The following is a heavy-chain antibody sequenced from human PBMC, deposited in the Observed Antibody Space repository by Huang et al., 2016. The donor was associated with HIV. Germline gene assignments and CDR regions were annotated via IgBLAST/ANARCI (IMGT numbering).Heavy chain of an antibody. CDR1: GFNFNNYD. Sequence: QVQLVQSGAEVKKPGASVKVSCKASGFNFNNYDLNWVRQASGQGLEWMGGMNPKSGNKGYAQKFQGRVTITRNTSITTAYMELRSLRSEDTAVYYCARARGFLYDSTGYYSRYYFDSWGQGTLVTISS. CDR2: MNPKSGNK. D-gene: IGHD3-22*01. V-gene: IGHV1-8*03. J-gene: IGHJ4*02. CDR3: ARARGFLYDSTGYYSRYYFDS.